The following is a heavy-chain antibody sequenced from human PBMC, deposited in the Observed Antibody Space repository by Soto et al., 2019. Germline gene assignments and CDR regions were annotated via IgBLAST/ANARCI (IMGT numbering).Heavy chain of an antibody. D-gene: IGHD2-2*01. CDR1: GFTFSSDW. CDR2: INTDGSGT. CDR3: ARESAALNWFDP. J-gene: IGHJ5*02. Sequence: PGGSLRLSCAASGFTFSSDWMHWVRQAPGKGLVWVSRINTDGSGTSYADSVKGRFTISRDNAKNSLYLQMNSLRDEDMAVYYCARESAALNWFDPWGQGTLVTVSS. V-gene: IGHV3-74*01.